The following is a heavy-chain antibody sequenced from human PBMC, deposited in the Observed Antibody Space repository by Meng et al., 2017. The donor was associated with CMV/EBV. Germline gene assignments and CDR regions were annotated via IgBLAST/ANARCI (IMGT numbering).Heavy chain of an antibody. Sequence: GESLKISCAASGFTFSSYWMSWVRQAPGKGLEWVAKIKQDGSEKYYVDSVKGQFTISRDNAKNSLYLQMNSLRAEDTAVYYCARESSVFGGLSGWGQGTLVTVSS. CDR3: ARESSVFGGLSG. D-gene: IGHD6-25*01. J-gene: IGHJ4*02. CDR2: IKQDGSEK. V-gene: IGHV3-7*01. CDR1: GFTFSSYW.